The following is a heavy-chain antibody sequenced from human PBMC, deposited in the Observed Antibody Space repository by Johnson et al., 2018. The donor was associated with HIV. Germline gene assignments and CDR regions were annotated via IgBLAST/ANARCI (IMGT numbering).Heavy chain of an antibody. CDR3: ARDHEMATIGDAFDI. CDR2: IKQDGSEK. D-gene: IGHD5-24*01. Sequence: VQLVESGGGLVKPGGSLRLSCAASGFTFSSYWMSWVRQAPGKGLEWVANIKQDGSEKYYVDSVKGRFTISRDNAKNSLYLQMNSLRAEDTAVYYCARDHEMATIGDAFDIWGQGTMVTVSS. J-gene: IGHJ3*02. CDR1: GFTFSSYW. V-gene: IGHV3-7*01.